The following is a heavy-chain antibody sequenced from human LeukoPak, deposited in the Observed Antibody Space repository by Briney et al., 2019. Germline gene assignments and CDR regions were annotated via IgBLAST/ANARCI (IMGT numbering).Heavy chain of an antibody. CDR1: GGSISSYY. CDR2: IYYSGST. J-gene: IGHJ4*02. CDR3: ARVDVAVSACDY. D-gene: IGHD6-19*01. V-gene: IGHV4-59*08. Sequence: PSETLSLTCTVSGGSISSYYWSWIRQPPGKGLEWIGYIYYSGSTYYNPSLKSRVTISVDTSKNQFSLKLSSVTAADTAVYYCARVDVAVSACDYWGQGTLVTVSS.